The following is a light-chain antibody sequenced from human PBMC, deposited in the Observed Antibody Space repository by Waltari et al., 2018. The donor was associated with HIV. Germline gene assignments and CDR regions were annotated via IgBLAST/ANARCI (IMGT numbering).Light chain of an antibody. J-gene: IGKJ5*01. CDR3: QEYNGLSSIT. CDR1: QSISSW. Sequence: DIQMTQSPSTLSASVGDRVTITCRASQSISSWLAWYQQKPGKAPKLLIYKASSLESGVPSRFSGSGAGTIVTLTISSLQPDDFATYYCQEYNGLSSITFGQGTRLEIK. CDR2: KAS. V-gene: IGKV1-5*03.